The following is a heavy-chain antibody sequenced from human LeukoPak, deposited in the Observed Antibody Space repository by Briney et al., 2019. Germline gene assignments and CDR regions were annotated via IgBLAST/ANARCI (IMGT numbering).Heavy chain of an antibody. CDR2: IDRSGNR. J-gene: IGHJ4*02. CDR1: GYSISSGYY. D-gene: IGHD1-26*01. Sequence: PSETLSLTCAVSGYSISSGYYWGWIRQSPGKGLEWIGSIDRSGNRYYNPSLKSRVTLSVDTSENQFSLQLSSVTAADRALYYCARSGDHIKEGFDYWGQGTLVTVSS. CDR3: ARSGDHIKEGFDY. V-gene: IGHV4-38-2*01.